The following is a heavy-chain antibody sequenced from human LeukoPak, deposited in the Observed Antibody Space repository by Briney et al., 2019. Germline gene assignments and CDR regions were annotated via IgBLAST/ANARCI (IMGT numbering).Heavy chain of an antibody. Sequence: GGSVRLSCAASGFTFSSYAMAWVRQAPGKGLEWVSGINGYGDTTYYSDSMEGRFTISRDNSRNTLYLQMSSLRADDTAVYYCVQGGHGHIMHVDDWGQGTLVIVS. CDR3: VQGGHGHIMHVDD. CDR1: GFTFSSYA. D-gene: IGHD5-24*01. CDR2: INGYGDTT. J-gene: IGHJ4*02. V-gene: IGHV3-23*01.